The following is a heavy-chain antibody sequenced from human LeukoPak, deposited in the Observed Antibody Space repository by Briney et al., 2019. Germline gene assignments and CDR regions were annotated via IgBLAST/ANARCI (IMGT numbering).Heavy chain of an antibody. D-gene: IGHD6-6*01. Sequence: GGSLRLSCAASGFTFSSYNMHWVRQATGKGLEWVSAIGTAGDPYYPGSVKGRFTISRDNSKNTLYLQMNSLRADDTAVYYCARGRYTSSPYFDYWGQGALVTVSS. CDR3: ARGRYTSSPYFDY. V-gene: IGHV3-13*05. CDR1: GFTFSSYN. CDR2: IGTAGDP. J-gene: IGHJ4*02.